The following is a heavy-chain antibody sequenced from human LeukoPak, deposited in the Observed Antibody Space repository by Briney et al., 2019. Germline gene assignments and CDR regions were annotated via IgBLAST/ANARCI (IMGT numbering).Heavy chain of an antibody. Sequence: SGGSLRLSCAASGFPFSSYAMSWVRRAPGKGLEWVSAISGSGGSTYYADSVKGRFTISRDNSKNTLFLLMHSLRAEDTAVYYCAKDGFHDSSGYAAYWGQGTLVTVSS. D-gene: IGHD3-22*01. V-gene: IGHV3-23*01. CDR3: AKDGFHDSSGYAAY. J-gene: IGHJ4*02. CDR2: ISGSGGST. CDR1: GFPFSSYA.